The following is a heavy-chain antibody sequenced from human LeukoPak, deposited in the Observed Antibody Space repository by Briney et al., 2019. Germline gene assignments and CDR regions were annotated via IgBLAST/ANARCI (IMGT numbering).Heavy chain of an antibody. CDR1: GYTFTSYY. CDR2: INPSGGST. D-gene: IGHD1-7*01. J-gene: IGHJ4*02. V-gene: IGHV1-46*01. CDR3: ARVGRTGTLYFDY. Sequence: SVKVSCKASGYTFTSYYMHWVRQAPGQGLEWMGIINPSGGSTSYAQKFQGRVTMTRDMSTSTVYMELSSLRSEDTAVYYCARVGRTGTLYFDYWGQGTLVTVSS.